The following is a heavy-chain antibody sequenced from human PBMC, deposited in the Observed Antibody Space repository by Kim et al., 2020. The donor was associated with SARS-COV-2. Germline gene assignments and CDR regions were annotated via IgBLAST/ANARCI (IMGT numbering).Heavy chain of an antibody. Sequence: SETLSLTCTVSGGSISSYYWSWIRQPAGKGLEWIGRIYTSGSTNYNPSLKSRVTMSVDTSKNQFSLKLSSVTAADTAVYYCARGVIYSRYQWFGDSWDYFDCWGQGTLVTVSS. V-gene: IGHV4-4*07. D-gene: IGHD3-10*01. CDR1: GGSISSYY. CDR2: IYTSGST. J-gene: IGHJ4*02. CDR3: ARGVIYSRYQWFGDSWDYFDC.